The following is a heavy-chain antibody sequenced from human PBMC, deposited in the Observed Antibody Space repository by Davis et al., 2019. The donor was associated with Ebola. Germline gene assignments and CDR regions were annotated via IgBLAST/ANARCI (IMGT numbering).Heavy chain of an antibody. J-gene: IGHJ5*02. CDR3: ASIVAATGWFDP. D-gene: IGHD2-15*01. CDR1: AFTFRTYT. V-gene: IGHV3-21*05. Sequence: PGGSLRLSCAASAFTFRTYTMNWVRQAPGKGLEWVSYISSSSSYTNYADSVKGRFTISRDNAKNSLYLQMNSLRAEDTAVYYCASIVAATGWFDPWGQGTLVTVSS. CDR2: ISSSSSYT.